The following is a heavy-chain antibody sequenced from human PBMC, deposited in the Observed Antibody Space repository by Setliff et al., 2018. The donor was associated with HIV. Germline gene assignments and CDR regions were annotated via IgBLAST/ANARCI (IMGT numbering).Heavy chain of an antibody. J-gene: IGHJ1*01. CDR3: ARDPGYCSGGRCYGAYFQH. CDR1: GYTFTSYG. CDR2: ISAYNGDT. Sequence: ASVKVSCKASGYTFTSYGISWVRQAPGQGLEWMGWISAYNGDTHFEQNLQGRVTMTTDTSTSTAYMELRSLRSDDTAMFYCARDPGYCSGGRCYGAYFQHWGKGTLVTVSS. V-gene: IGHV1-18*01. D-gene: IGHD2-15*01.